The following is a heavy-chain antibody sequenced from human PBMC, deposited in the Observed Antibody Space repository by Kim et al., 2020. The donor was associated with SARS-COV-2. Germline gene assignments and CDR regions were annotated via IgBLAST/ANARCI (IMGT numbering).Heavy chain of an antibody. CDR3: ARFSSQGAGYSSSWSPLYYYYGMDV. V-gene: IGHV4-59*13. Sequence: SETLSLTCTVSGGSISSYYWSWIRQPPGKGLEWIGYIYYSGSTNYNPSLKSRVTISVDTSKNQFSLKLSSVTAADTAVYYCARFSSQGAGYSSSWSPLYYYYGMDVWGQGTTVTVSS. J-gene: IGHJ6*02. D-gene: IGHD6-13*01. CDR2: IYYSGST. CDR1: GGSISSYY.